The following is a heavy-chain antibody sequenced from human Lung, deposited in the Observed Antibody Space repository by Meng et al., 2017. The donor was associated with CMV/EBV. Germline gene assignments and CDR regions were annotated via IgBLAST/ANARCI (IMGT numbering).Heavy chain of an antibody. J-gene: IGHJ6*02. CDR2: VSYSGRT. V-gene: IGHV4-39*07. D-gene: IGHD4-11*01. CDR3: AREGGKGDYRDYRINYGKSV. CDR1: GTSISSSTYY. Sequence: SETLSLXCTVSGTSISSSTYYWGWIRQPPGKGLVWIGSVSYSGRTYYNPTLKSRVTISVDTSKNQFSLRLSSVTAADTAVYYCAREGGKGDYRDYRINYGKSVWGQGXMVTVSS.